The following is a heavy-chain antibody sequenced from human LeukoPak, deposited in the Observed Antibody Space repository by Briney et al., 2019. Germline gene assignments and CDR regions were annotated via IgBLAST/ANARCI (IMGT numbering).Heavy chain of an antibody. D-gene: IGHD6-19*01. Sequence: GGSLRLSCAASGFTFSSYAMSWVRRAPGKGLEWVSAISGSGGSTYYADSVKGRFTISRDNSKNTLYLQMNSLRAEDTAVYYCAKGPRGGWYYFDYWGQGTLVTVSS. CDR1: GFTFSSYA. CDR3: AKGPRGGWYYFDY. J-gene: IGHJ4*02. CDR2: ISGSGGST. V-gene: IGHV3-23*01.